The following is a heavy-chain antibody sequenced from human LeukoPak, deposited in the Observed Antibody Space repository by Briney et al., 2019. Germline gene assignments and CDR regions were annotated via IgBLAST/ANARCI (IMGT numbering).Heavy chain of an antibody. CDR2: INHSGST. D-gene: IGHD6-19*01. J-gene: IGHJ6*03. V-gene: IGHV4-34*01. Sequence: SQSLSLTCAVYGGSFSGYYWSWIRQPPGKGLEWIGEINHSGSTNYNPSLKSRVTISVYRSKNQFSLKLSSVTAADTALYYWGRVLVAGTYYMDVWGKGTTVTVSS. CDR1: GGSFSGYY. CDR3: GRVLVAGTYYMDV.